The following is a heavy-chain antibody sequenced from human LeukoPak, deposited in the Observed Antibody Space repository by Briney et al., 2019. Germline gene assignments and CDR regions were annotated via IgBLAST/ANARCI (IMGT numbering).Heavy chain of an antibody. CDR3: ARDSQNAARRGTKRDY. Sequence: GASVKVSCKASGYTFTGYYMHWVRQAPGQGLEWMGWINPNSGGTNYVQKLQGRVTMTTDTSTSTAYMELRSLRSDDTAIYYCARDSQNAARRGTKRDYWGQGTLVTVSS. V-gene: IGHV1-2*02. CDR2: INPNSGGT. J-gene: IGHJ4*02. D-gene: IGHD3-16*01. CDR1: GYTFTGYY.